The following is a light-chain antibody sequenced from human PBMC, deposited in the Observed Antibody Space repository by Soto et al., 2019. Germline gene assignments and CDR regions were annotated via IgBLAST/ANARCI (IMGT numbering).Light chain of an antibody. J-gene: IGKJ4*01. V-gene: IGKV3-15*01. CDR2: GAS. CDR1: QSVSSN. CDR3: QQYNNWPPLT. Sequence: EIVMTQSPATLSVSPGERATLSCRASQSVSSNLAWYQQKPGQAPRLLIYGASTRATGIPARFSGSGSGTEFTLTIRSLQPEDFAVYYCQQYNNWPPLTFGGGTKVEIK.